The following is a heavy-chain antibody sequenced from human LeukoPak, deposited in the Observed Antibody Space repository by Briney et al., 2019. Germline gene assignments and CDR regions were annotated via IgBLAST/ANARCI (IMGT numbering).Heavy chain of an antibody. D-gene: IGHD3-3*01. V-gene: IGHV1-69*13. J-gene: IGHJ5*02. CDR2: IIPIFGTA. CDR3: ARGTRRRFLEWTPKINWFDP. Sequence: SVKVSCKASGGTFSSYAISWVRQAPGQGLEWMGGIIPIFGTANYAQKFQGRVTITADESTSTAYMELSSLRSEDTAVYYCARGTRRRFLEWTPKINWFDPWGQGTLVTVSS. CDR1: GGTFSSYA.